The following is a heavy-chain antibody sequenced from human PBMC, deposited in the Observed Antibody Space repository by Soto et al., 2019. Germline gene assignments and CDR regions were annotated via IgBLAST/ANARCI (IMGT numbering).Heavy chain of an antibody. V-gene: IGHV4-39*01. D-gene: IGHD4-17*01. CDR1: GGSISSSSYY. CDR3: ATHPPYGPLDH. CDR2: IYYSENT. J-gene: IGHJ4*02. Sequence: SETLSLTCTVSGGSISSSSYYWGWIRQAPGKGLEWIGNIYYSENTYYNPSLKSRVTISVDTSKNQFSLRLTSVTAADTAVYYCATHPPYGPLDHWGQGTLVTVSS.